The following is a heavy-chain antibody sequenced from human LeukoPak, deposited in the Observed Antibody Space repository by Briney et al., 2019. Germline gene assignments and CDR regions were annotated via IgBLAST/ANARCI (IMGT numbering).Heavy chain of an antibody. CDR1: GGSISSGGYY. Sequence: SETLSLTCTVSGGSISSGGYYWSWIRQPPGKGLEWIGYIYHSGSTYYNPSLKSRVTISVDRSKNQFSLKLSSVTAADTAVYYCARGYCSSTSCYTGWFDPWGQGTLATVSS. CDR2: IYHSGST. CDR3: ARGYCSSTSCYTGWFDP. V-gene: IGHV4-30-2*01. J-gene: IGHJ5*02. D-gene: IGHD2-2*02.